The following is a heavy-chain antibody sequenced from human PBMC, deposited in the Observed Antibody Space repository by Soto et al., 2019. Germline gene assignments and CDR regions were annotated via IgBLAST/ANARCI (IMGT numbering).Heavy chain of an antibody. Sequence: NPSETLSLTCTVSGGSISGQYWSWIRQPAGEGPEWIGRIYSGGSTNFNPSLKSRVTMSVDTSKNQFSLKLISVTAADTAVYYCARSHSILTGYYYFDYWGQGVLVTVSS. D-gene: IGHD3-9*01. CDR3: ARSHSILTGYYYFDY. V-gene: IGHV4-4*07. CDR2: IYSGGST. CDR1: GGSISGQY. J-gene: IGHJ4*02.